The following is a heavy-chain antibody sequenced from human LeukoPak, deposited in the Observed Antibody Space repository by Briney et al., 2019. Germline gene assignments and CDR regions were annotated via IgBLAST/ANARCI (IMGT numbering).Heavy chain of an antibody. J-gene: IGHJ3*02. CDR1: GGSISSYY. Sequence: KPSETLSLTCTVSGGSISSYYWSWIRQPPGKGLEWIGYIYYSGSTNYNPSLKSRVTISVGTSKNQFSLKLSSVTAADTAVYYCARHYSSSWTDAFDIWGQGTMVTVSS. CDR2: IYYSGST. CDR3: ARHYSSSWTDAFDI. D-gene: IGHD6-13*01. V-gene: IGHV4-59*08.